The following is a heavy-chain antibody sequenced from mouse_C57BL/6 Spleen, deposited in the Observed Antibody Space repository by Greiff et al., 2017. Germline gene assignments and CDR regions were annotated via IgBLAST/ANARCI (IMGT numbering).Heavy chain of an antibody. D-gene: IGHD1-1*01. CDR2: IRNKANGYTT. CDR1: GFTFTDYY. J-gene: IGHJ1*03. Sequence: DVKLVESGGGLVQPGGSLSPSCAASGFTFTDYYMSWVRQPPGKALEWLGFIRNKANGYTTEYSASVKGRFTISRDNSQSILYLQMNALRAEDSATYYCARYPYYYGSSHWYFDVWGTGTTVTVSS. V-gene: IGHV7-3*01. CDR3: ARYPYYYGSSHWYFDV.